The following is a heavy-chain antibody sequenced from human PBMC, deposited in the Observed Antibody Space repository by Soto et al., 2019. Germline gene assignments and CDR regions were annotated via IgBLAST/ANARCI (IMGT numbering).Heavy chain of an antibody. CDR1: GFTFSSYG. V-gene: IGHV3-30*18. D-gene: IGHD1-1*01. J-gene: IGHJ6*02. CDR3: AKDVYPGATLGYYGMDV. Sequence: GGSLRLSCAASGFTFSSYGMHWVRQAPGKGLEWVAVISYDGSNKYYADSVKGRFTISRDNSKNTLYLQMNSLRAEDTAVYYCAKDVYPGATLGYYGMDVWGQGTTVTVSS. CDR2: ISYDGSNK.